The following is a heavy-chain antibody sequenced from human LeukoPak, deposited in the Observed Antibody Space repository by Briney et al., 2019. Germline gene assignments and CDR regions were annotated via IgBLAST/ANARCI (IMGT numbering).Heavy chain of an antibody. D-gene: IGHD6-19*01. CDR3: AKDRLAVALGPHFDY. V-gene: IGHV3-30*18. CDR1: GFTFSSYG. Sequence: GRSLRLSCAVSGFTFSSYGMHWVRQAPGKGLEWVAVISYDGSNKYYADSVKGRFTISRDNSKNTLYLQMNSLRAEDTAVYYCAKDRLAVALGPHFDYWGQGTLVTVSS. J-gene: IGHJ4*02. CDR2: ISYDGSNK.